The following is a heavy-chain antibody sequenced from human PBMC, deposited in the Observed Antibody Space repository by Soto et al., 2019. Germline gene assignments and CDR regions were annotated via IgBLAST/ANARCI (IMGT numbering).Heavy chain of an antibody. CDR2: IIPVFGPA. J-gene: IGHJ4*02. Sequence: SVKVSCKASGGTLKNSAISWVRQAPGQGLEWMGGIIPVFGPALYTQKFQGRVTITADESTNTAFLDVSSLRSEDTAVYYCGRGGSWAKVDSWGPGTLVTVSS. V-gene: IGHV1-69*13. D-gene: IGHD6-13*01. CDR1: GGTLKNSA. CDR3: GRGGSWAKVDS.